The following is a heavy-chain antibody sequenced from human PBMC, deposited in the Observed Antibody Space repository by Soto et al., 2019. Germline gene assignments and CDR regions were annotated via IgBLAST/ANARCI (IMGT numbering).Heavy chain of an antibody. D-gene: IGHD6-6*01. CDR2: IIPIFGTA. J-gene: IGHJ6*02. V-gene: IGHV1-69*06. CDR1: GGTFSSYA. Sequence: SVKVSCKASGGTFSSYAISWLRQAPGQGLEWMGGIIPIFGTANYAQKFQGRVTITADKSTSTAYMELSSLRSEDTAVYYCARAREYSSSPEPLIYGMDVWGQGTTVTVSS. CDR3: ARAREYSSSPEPLIYGMDV.